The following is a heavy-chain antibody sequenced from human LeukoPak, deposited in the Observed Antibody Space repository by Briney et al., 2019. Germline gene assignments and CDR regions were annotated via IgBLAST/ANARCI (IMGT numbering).Heavy chain of an antibody. Sequence: SETLSLTCTVSGGSISSYYWSWVRQPPAKGLEWIGYIYYSGSTNYNPSLKSRVTISVDTSKNQFSLKLSSVTAADTAVYYCARERKIVVVPAAILVSWFDPWGQGTLVTVSS. CDR1: GGSISSYY. V-gene: IGHV4-59*01. CDR2: IYYSGST. D-gene: IGHD2-2*01. CDR3: ARERKIVVVPAAILVSWFDP. J-gene: IGHJ5*02.